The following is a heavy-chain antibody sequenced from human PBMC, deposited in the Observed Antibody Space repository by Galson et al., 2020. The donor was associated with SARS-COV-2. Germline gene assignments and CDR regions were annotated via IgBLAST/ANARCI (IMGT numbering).Heavy chain of an antibody. CDR3: ARVPTVTSVGLYWYFDL. CDR1: GGSISSGSYY. D-gene: IGHD4-17*01. CDR2: IYTSGST. J-gene: IGHJ2*01. V-gene: IGHV4-61*09. Sequence: SETLSLTCTVSGGSISSGSYYWSWIRQPAGKGLEWIGHIYTSGSTNYNPSLKSRVTISVDTSKNQFFLKLSSVTAADTAVYYCARVPTVTSVGLYWYFDLWGRGTLVTVSS.